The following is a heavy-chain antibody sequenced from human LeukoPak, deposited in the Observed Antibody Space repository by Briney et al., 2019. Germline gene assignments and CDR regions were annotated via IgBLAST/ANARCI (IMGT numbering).Heavy chain of an antibody. CDR3: AGWRGDYYDSSGYYPFDY. D-gene: IGHD3-22*01. V-gene: IGHV1-46*01. CDR2: INPSGGST. Sequence: ASVKVSCKASGYTFTSYYMHWVRQAPGQGLEWMGIINPSGGSTSYAQKFQGRVTMTRDTSTSTVYMELSSLRSEDTAVYYCAGWRGDYYDSSGYYPFDYWGQGTLVTVSS. CDR1: GYTFTSYY. J-gene: IGHJ4*02.